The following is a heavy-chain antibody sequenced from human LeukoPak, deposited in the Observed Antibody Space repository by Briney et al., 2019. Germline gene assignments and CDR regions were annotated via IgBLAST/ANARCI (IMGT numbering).Heavy chain of an antibody. J-gene: IGHJ4*02. V-gene: IGHV3-23*01. CDR3: ATVVVAADYYFDY. CDR1: GFTFRSHP. Sequence: PGGSLRLSCVGSGFTFRSHPMSWVRQAPEKGLEFVSGIYENGGTTYYADSVKGRFTISRDNSKNTLYLQMNSLRAEDTAVYYCATVVVAADYYFDYWGQGTLVTVSS. D-gene: IGHD2-15*01. CDR2: IYENGGTT.